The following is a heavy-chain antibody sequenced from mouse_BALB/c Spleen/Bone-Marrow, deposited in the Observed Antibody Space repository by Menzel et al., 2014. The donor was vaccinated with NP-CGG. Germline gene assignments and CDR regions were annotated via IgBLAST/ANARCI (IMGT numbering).Heavy chain of an antibody. CDR2: IHPYNGGT. CDR1: GYTFTDYN. V-gene: IGHV1S29*02. Sequence: EVQLQQSGPELVKPGASVKISCKASGYTFTDYNMHWVKQSHGKSLEWIGYIHPYNGGTGYNQKFKSKATLTVDNSSSTAYMELRSLTSEDSAVYYCARREAVVADFDYWGQGTTLTVSS. D-gene: IGHD1-1*01. CDR3: ARREAVVADFDY. J-gene: IGHJ2*01.